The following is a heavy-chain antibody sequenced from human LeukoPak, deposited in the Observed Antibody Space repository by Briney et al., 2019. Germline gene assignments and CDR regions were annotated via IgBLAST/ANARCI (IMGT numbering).Heavy chain of an antibody. Sequence: GGSLRLSCAASGSTVSSNYMSWVRQAPGKGLESLSLIYSGGSTYYADSVKGRFTISRHNSNTLYLQMNSLKTEDTAVYYCARVRLDYYETRIDSFDVWGQGTMVTVSS. J-gene: IGHJ3*01. D-gene: IGHD3-22*01. V-gene: IGHV3-53*04. CDR1: GSTVSSNY. CDR3: ARVRLDYYETRIDSFDV. CDR2: IYSGGST.